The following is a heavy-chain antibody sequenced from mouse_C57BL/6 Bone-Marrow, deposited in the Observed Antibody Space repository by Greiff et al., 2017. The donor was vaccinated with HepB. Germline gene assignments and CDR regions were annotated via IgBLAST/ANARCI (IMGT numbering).Heavy chain of an antibody. D-gene: IGHD1-1*01. V-gene: IGHV5-9*01. CDR2: ISGGGGNT. CDR3: AGHSRFVVTTVVATRYAMDY. CDR1: GFTFSSYT. J-gene: IGHJ4*01. Sequence: EVKLMESGGGLVKPGGSLKLSCAASGFTFSSYTMSWVRQTPEKRLEWVATISGGGGNTYYPDSVKGRFTISRDNAKNTLYLQMSSLRSEDTALDYCAGHSRFVVTTVVATRYAMDYWGQGTSVTVSS.